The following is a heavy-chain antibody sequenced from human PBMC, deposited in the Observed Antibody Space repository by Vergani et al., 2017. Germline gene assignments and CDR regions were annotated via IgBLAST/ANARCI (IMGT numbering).Heavy chain of an antibody. V-gene: IGHV1-69*01. D-gene: IGHD6-13*01. Sequence: QVQLVQSGAEVKKPGSSVKVSCKASGGTFSSYAISWVRQAPGQGLEWMGGIIPIFGTANYAQKFQGRVTITADESTSTAYMELSSLRSEDTAVYYCARDNQPKYSSSWSPYYYYYMDVWGKGTTVTVSS. CDR1: GGTFSSYA. CDR2: IIPIFGTA. CDR3: ARDNQPKYSSSWSPYYYYYMDV. J-gene: IGHJ6*03.